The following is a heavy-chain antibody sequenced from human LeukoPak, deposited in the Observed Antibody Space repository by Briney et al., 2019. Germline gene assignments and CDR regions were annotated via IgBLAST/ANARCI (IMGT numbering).Heavy chain of an antibody. Sequence: SETLSLTCAVYGGSFSGYYWSWIRQPPGKGLEWIGEINHSGSTNYNPSLKSRVTISVDTSKNQFSLKLSSVTAADTAVYYCARGRHWGAGADYWGQGTLVTVSS. V-gene: IGHV4-34*01. J-gene: IGHJ4*02. CDR1: GGSFSGYY. CDR3: ARGRHWGAGADY. CDR2: INHSGST. D-gene: IGHD7-27*01.